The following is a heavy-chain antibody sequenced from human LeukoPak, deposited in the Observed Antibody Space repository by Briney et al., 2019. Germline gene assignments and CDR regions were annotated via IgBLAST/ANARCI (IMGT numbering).Heavy chain of an antibody. J-gene: IGHJ4*02. CDR3: AREYDSYYFDY. D-gene: IGHD5-18*01. Sequence: ASVKVSCKASGYTFTGYYMHWVRQAPGQGLEWMGRINPNSGGTNYARKFQGRVTMTRDTSISTAYMELSRLRSDDTAVYYCAREYDSYYFDYWGQGTLVTVSS. CDR2: INPNSGGT. V-gene: IGHV1-2*06. CDR1: GYTFTGYY.